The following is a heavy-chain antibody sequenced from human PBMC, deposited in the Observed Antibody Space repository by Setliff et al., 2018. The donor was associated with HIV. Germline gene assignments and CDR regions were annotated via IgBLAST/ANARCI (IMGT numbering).Heavy chain of an antibody. CDR2: IIPSGGST. CDR3: ARDPAPSSSASYFQH. J-gene: IGHJ1*01. D-gene: IGHD6-6*01. V-gene: IGHV1-46*01. CDR1: GYTFTKSI. Sequence: GASVKVSCKASGYTFTKSIIHWVRQAPGQGLEWMGAIIPSGGSTGYAEKFQARVTLTRDTSTSTVYMELSSLRSEDTAVYYCARDPAPSSSASYFQHWGQGTPVTVSS.